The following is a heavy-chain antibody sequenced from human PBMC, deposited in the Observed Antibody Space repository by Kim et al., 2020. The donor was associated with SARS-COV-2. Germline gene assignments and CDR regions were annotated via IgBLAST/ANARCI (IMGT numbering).Heavy chain of an antibody. CDR3: ARENWGDLDI. D-gene: IGHD7-27*01. CDR2: IRQDGSEY. Sequence: GGSLRLSCAASGFTFTTYWMAWVRQPPGKEMEWVANIRQDGSEYDYVDSVKGRFTISRDNAKNSLYLQMNSLRVEDTAVYYCARENWGDLDIWGQGIMVTVSS. CDR1: GFTFTTYW. V-gene: IGHV3-7*03. J-gene: IGHJ3*02.